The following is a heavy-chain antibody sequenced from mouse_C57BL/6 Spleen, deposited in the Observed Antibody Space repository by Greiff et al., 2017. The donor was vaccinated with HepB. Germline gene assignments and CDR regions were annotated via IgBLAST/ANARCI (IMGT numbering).Heavy chain of an antibody. D-gene: IGHD1-1*01. CDR3: ARSGEYYGSSSAWFAY. J-gene: IGHJ3*01. V-gene: IGHV1-80*01. Sequence: VQLQQSGAELVKPGASVKISCKASGYAFSSYWMNWVKQRPGKGLEWIGQIYPGDGDTNYNGKFKGKATLTADKSSSTAYMQLSSLTSGDSAVYFCARSGEYYGSSSAWFAYWGQGTLVTVSA. CDR2: IYPGDGDT. CDR1: GYAFSSYW.